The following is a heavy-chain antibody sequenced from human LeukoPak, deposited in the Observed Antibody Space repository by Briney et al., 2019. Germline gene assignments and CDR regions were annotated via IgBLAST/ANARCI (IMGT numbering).Heavy chain of an antibody. CDR1: GGSFSSYF. D-gene: IGHD3-10*01. J-gene: IGHJ6*03. CDR2: IYPSGNT. CDR3: AREDSGSYYNYYYFYMDV. Sequence: SETLSLTCSISGGSFSSYFWSWVRHPAGKGLEWIGRIYPSGNTNYNPSLKSRVTLSVDTSKTQFPLRLSSVTAADTAVYYCAREDSGSYYNYYYFYMDVWGKGTTVTISS. V-gene: IGHV4-4*07.